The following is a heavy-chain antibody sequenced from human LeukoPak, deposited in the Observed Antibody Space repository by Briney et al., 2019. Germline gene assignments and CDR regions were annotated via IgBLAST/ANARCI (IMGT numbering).Heavy chain of an antibody. D-gene: IGHD2-15*01. J-gene: IGHJ4*02. CDR2: IRGDGGDK. CDR1: GFTFTSHW. Sequence: PGGSLTLSCAASGFTFTSHWMTWVRQAPGKGLEWVANIRGDGGDKYYVDSVKGRFTISRDNAKNSVYLQMNSLRGEDTAVYYCARDIDRAHGDWGQGTLVTVSS. V-gene: IGHV3-7*01. CDR3: ARDIDRAHGD.